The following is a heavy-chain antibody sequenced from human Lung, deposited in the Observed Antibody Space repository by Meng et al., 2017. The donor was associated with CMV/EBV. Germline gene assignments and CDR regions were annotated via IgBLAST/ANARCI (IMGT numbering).Heavy chain of an antibody. V-gene: IGHV3-30*04. CDR3: ARDHGYSYGSGWFDP. D-gene: IGHD5-18*01. Sequence: SGFTFSSYAMHWVRRDPGKGREWVAVISYSGSSKYYADSVKGRFTISRDNSKNTLYLQMNSLRAEDTAVYYCARDHGYSYGSGWFDPWGQGTLVTVSS. CDR1: GFTFSSYA. J-gene: IGHJ5*02. CDR2: ISYSGSSK.